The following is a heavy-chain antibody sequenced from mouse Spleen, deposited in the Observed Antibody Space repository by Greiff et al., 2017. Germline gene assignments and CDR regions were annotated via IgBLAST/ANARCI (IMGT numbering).Heavy chain of an antibody. CDR3: TLYGNWFAY. CDR1: GFTIKDYY. Sequence: EVQLQQSGAELVRPGASVKLSCTASGFTIKDYYMHWVKQRPEQGLEWIGRIDPEDGDTEYAPKFQGKATMTADTSSNTAYLQLSSLTSEDTAVYYCTLYGNWFAYWGQGTLVTVSA. CDR2: IDPEDGDT. D-gene: IGHD2-1*01. J-gene: IGHJ3*01. V-gene: IGHV14-1*01.